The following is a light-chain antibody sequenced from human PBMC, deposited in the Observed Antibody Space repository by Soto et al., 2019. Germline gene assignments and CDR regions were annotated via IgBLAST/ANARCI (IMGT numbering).Light chain of an antibody. CDR2: GIS. V-gene: IGKV3-20*01. CDR1: QSVTNSY. J-gene: IGKJ1*01. CDR3: HQYGYSWT. Sequence: EVVLTQSPGTLSLFPGERATLSCRASQSVTNSYLAWYQQKPGQAPRPLIYGISNRATGIPDRFSGSGSGTDFTLTISRLEPEDFAVYYCHQYGYSWTFGQGTKVDSK.